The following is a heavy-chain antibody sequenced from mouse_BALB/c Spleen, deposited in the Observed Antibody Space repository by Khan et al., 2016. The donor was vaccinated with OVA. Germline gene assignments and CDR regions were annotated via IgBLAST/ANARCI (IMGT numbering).Heavy chain of an antibody. J-gene: IGHJ2*01. Sequence: EVKLEVSGAELVKSGATVKLSCTASGLNIQDTYMHWLKQWLEQGLEWIGRIDPPNGNTKYDLKFQGKATLTVDKSSNTAYLQLSSLTSEETAVYYGARMARKWGQGTTLTVSS. V-gene: IGHV14-3*02. CDR2: IDPPNGNT. CDR1: GLNIQDTY. CDR3: ARMARK.